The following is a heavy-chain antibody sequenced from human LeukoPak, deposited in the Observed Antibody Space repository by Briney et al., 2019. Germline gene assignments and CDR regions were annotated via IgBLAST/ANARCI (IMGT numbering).Heavy chain of an antibody. CDR1: GHSLTDLS. J-gene: IGHJ4*02. D-gene: IGHD4-11*01. V-gene: IGHV1-24*01. CDR2: FDIEDAET. CDR3: VAEVIEVTMGDY. Sequence: ASVKVSCKVSGHSLTDLSIHWVRQAPGRGLEWMGGFDIEDAETIYGQEFEGRVIMTEDTATETAYMELSSLKYEDTAVYYCVAEVIEVTMGDYWGQGTLVTVSS.